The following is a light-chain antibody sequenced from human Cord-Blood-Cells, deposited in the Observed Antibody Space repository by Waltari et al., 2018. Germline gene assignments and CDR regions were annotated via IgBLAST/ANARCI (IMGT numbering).Light chain of an antibody. J-gene: IGKJ5*01. CDR1: QSVSSY. Sequence: EIVLTQSPATLPLSPGERATLSCRASQSVSSYLAWYQQKPGQAPRLLIYDASNRVTGIPARFSGSGSGTDFTLTISSLEPEDFAVYYCQQRSNWPITFGQGTRLEIK. V-gene: IGKV3-11*01. CDR2: DAS. CDR3: QQRSNWPIT.